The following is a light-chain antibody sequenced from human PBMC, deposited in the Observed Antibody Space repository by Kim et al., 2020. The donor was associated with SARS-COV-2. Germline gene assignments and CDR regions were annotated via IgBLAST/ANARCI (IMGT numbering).Light chain of an antibody. J-gene: IGLJ2*01. Sequence: PGQPARITCSGDALPKQYAYWYQQKPGQAPVLVIYKDSERPSGIPERFSGSSSGTTVTLTISGVQAEDEADYYCQSADSSRTYLVVFGGGTQLTVL. CDR1: ALPKQY. V-gene: IGLV3-25*03. CDR3: QSADSSRTYLVV. CDR2: KDS.